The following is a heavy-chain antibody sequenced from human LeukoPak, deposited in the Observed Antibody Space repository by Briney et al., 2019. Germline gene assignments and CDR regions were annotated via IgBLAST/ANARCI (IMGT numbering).Heavy chain of an antibody. CDR3: ARKMGATGLFDY. Sequence: SETLSLTCTVSGGSISSSSYYWGWIRQPPGKGLEWIGSIYYSGSTYYNPSLKSRVTISVDKSKNQFSLKLSSVTAADTAVYYCARKMGATGLFDYWGQGTLVTVSS. CDR2: IYYSGST. D-gene: IGHD1-26*01. CDR1: GGSISSSSYY. V-gene: IGHV4-39*07. J-gene: IGHJ4*02.